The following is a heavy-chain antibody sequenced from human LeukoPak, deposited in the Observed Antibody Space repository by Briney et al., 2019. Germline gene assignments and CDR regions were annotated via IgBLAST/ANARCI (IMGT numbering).Heavy chain of an antibody. CDR2: IIPIFGTA. V-gene: IGHV1-69*13. D-gene: IGHD2-15*01. CDR1: GGTFSSYA. Sequence: PMASVKVSCKASGGTFSSYAISWVRQAPGQGLEWMGGIIPIFGTANYAQKFQGRVTITADESTSTAYMELSSLRSEDTAVYYCASGYCSGGSCYSFDYWGQGTLVTVSS. CDR3: ASGYCSGGSCYSFDY. J-gene: IGHJ4*02.